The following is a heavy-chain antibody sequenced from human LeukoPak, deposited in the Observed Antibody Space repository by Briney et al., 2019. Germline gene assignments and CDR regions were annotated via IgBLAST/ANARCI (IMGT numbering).Heavy chain of an antibody. CDR2: IYYSGST. CDR3: ASRPPYYYDSSGYPPFDY. Sequence: SETLSLTCTVSGGSISSSSYYWGWIRQPPGKGLEWIGSIYYSGSTYYNPSLKSRVTISVDTSKNQFSLKLSSVTAADTAVYYCASRPPYYYDSSGYPPFDYWGQGTLVTVSS. J-gene: IGHJ4*02. D-gene: IGHD3-22*01. V-gene: IGHV4-39*07. CDR1: GGSISSSSYY.